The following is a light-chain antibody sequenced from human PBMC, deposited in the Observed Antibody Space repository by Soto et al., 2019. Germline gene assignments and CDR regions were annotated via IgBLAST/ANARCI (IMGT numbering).Light chain of an antibody. J-gene: IGKJ1*01. CDR3: QRYGG. CDR2: SAS. Sequence: EGVLTKSTGTLSLSPGERASLSCRASQSVISSHLAWYQQKPGQAPRLLIYSASSRTTGIPVRFSGSGSGTDFTLTISRLEPEDFAVYYCQRYGGFGQGTKVDI. V-gene: IGKV3-20*01. CDR1: QSVISSH.